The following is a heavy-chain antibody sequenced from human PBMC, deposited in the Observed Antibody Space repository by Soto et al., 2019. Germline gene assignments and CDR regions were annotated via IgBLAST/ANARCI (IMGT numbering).Heavy chain of an antibody. CDR1: GYTFTSYA. Sequence: ASVKVSCKXSGYTFTSYAMHWVRQAPGQRLEWMGWINAGNGNTKYSQKFQGRVTITRDTSASTAYMELSSLRSEDTAVYYCARSTLGRYAMVRGAPDYWGQGTLVTVSS. CDR3: ARSTLGRYAMVRGAPDY. V-gene: IGHV1-3*01. J-gene: IGHJ4*02. D-gene: IGHD3-10*01. CDR2: INAGNGNT.